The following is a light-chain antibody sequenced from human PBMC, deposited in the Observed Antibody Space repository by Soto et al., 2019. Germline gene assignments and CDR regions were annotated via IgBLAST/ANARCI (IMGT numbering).Light chain of an antibody. Sequence: EMVMTQSPATLSVSPGERVTLSSRASESVHRNLAWYQQKPGQGPSLLIYYASTRATGVPDRFTGSGSGTEFTLTISSLQSDDSGVYHCQHYHNWPPTFGPGTKVEIK. CDR2: YAS. V-gene: IGKV3-15*01. J-gene: IGKJ3*01. CDR1: ESVHRN. CDR3: QHYHNWPPT.